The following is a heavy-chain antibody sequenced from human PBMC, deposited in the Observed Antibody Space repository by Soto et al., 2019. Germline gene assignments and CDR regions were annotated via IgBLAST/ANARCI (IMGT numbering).Heavy chain of an antibody. V-gene: IGHV3-30-3*01. CDR2: ISYDGSNK. J-gene: IGHJ4*02. Sequence: QVQLVESGGGVVQPGRSLRLSCAASGFTFSSYAMHWVRHAPGKGLEWVAVISYDGSNKYYADSVKGRFTISRDNSKNTLYLQMNSLGAEDTAVYYCATGGITGYYFDYWGQGTLVTVSS. CDR3: ATGGITGYYFDY. D-gene: IGHD1-20*01. CDR1: GFTFSSYA.